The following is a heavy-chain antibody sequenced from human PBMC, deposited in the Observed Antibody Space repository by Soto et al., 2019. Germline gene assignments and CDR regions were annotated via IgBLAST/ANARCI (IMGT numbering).Heavy chain of an antibody. CDR1: AYTFTTYG. D-gene: IGHD3-10*01. CDR2: ISGYNGQT. J-gene: IGHJ6*02. Sequence: QVQLVQSGPEVKKPGASVKVSCKASAYTFTTYGISWVRQAPGQGLEWMGWISGYNGQTNYPQKFRGRVTLTTDTSQSTAYMEVRSLRSDDTAMYYCARDNRKELWVEGLNAMDVWGQGTTVTVSS. V-gene: IGHV1-18*04. CDR3: ARDNRKELWVEGLNAMDV.